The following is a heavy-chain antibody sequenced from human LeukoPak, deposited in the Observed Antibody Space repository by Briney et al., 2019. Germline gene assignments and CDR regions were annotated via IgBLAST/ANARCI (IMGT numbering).Heavy chain of an antibody. J-gene: IGHJ6*03. Sequence: ASVKVSCKASGGTFSSYAINWVRQAPGQGLEWMGRIIPIFGTANYAQRFQGRVTITTDESTSTAYMELSSLRSEDTAVYYCASRIADCSSTSCYGDYYYYYYMDVWGKGTTVTVSS. D-gene: IGHD2-2*01. CDR3: ASRIADCSSTSCYGDYYYYYYMDV. CDR2: IIPIFGTA. CDR1: GGTFSSYA. V-gene: IGHV1-69*05.